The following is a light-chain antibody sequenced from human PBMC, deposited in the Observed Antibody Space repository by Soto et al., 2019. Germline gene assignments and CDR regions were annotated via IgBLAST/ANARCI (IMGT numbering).Light chain of an antibody. V-gene: IGKV1-6*01. J-gene: IGKJ1*01. CDR3: LHDYNYPRP. CDR2: AAS. CDR1: LGINNE. Sequence: AIQMTQSPSSLSASVGDRVTMTCRASLGINNELAWYQQKPGKAPKLLIYAASNLHSGVPSRFSGSGSGTDFALTISSLQPEDFATYFCLHDYNYPRPFGQGTKVE.